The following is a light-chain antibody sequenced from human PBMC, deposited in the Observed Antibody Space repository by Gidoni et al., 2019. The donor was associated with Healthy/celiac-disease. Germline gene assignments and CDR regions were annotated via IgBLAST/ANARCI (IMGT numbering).Light chain of an antibody. CDR3: QVWDSSSDHRGVV. V-gene: IGLV3-21*02. J-gene: IGLJ2*01. CDR2: DDR. CDR1: NIGSKS. Sequence: SYVLTQPPSVSVAPGPTARITCGGNNIGSKSVHWYQQKPGQAPVLVVYDDRDRPPGIPERFSGSNSGNTATLTISRVEAGDEADYYCQVWDSSSDHRGVVFGGGTKLTVL.